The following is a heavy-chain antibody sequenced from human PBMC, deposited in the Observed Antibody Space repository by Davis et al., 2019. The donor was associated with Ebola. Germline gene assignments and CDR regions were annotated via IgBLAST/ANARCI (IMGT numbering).Heavy chain of an antibody. CDR3: ARRPDYGAPFDY. Sequence: SETLSLTCTVSGGSISSGGYYWSWIRQHPGKGLEWIGYIYYSGSTYYHPSLKSRVTISVDTSKNQFSLKLSSVTAADTAVYYCARRPDYGAPFDYWGQGTLVTVSS. CDR1: GGSISSGGYY. D-gene: IGHD4-17*01. CDR2: IYYSGST. V-gene: IGHV4-31*03. J-gene: IGHJ4*02.